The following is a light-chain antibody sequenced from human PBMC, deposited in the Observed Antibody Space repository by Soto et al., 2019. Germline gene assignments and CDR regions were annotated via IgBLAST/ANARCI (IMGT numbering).Light chain of an antibody. CDR1: SSNIGSNT. V-gene: IGLV1-44*01. J-gene: IGLJ3*02. CDR3: EAWEDRLNGWV. Sequence: QSVLTQPPSASGTPGQRVTIACSGSSSNIGSNTGNWYQQLPGTAPKLLIDSNNQRPSGVPDRFSGSKSGTSASLAISGLQSEDEADYYCEAWEDRLNGWVFGGGTKLTVL. CDR2: SNN.